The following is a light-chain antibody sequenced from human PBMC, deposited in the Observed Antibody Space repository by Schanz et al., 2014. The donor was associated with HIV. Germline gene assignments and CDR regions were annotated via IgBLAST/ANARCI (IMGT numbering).Light chain of an antibody. J-gene: IGKJ1*01. V-gene: IGKV3-15*01. CDR3: QQYNNWPLA. CDR2: GAS. CDR1: QSISIN. Sequence: EIVMTQSPATLSVSPGERVTLSCRASQSISINLAWYQQKSGQAPRLLIYGASSRATGTPARFSGSGSGTEFTLTISSLQSEDFAVYYCQQYNNWPLAFGQGTKVEIK.